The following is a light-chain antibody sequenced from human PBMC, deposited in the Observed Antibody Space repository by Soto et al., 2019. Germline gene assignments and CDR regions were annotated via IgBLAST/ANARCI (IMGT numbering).Light chain of an antibody. CDR2: DAS. J-gene: IGKJ2*01. V-gene: IGKV1-5*01. Sequence: DIPMTQSPSTLSASVGDRVTITCRASQSISSWLAWYQQKPGKAPKLLIYDASSLESGVPSRFSGSGSWTEFTLTISSLQPDDFATYYCQQYTSYPYTFRQGTKLEIK. CDR3: QQYTSYPYT. CDR1: QSISSW.